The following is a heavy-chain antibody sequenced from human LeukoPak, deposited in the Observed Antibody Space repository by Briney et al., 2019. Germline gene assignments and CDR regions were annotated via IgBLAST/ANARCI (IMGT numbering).Heavy chain of an antibody. V-gene: IGHV1-2*02. Sequence: ASVKVSCKASGYTFTGYYMHWVRQAPGQGLEWMGWINPNSGGTNYAQKFQGRVTMTRDTSISTAYMELSRLGSDDTAVYYCARVPYEMATRLFDYWGQGTLVTVSS. J-gene: IGHJ4*02. D-gene: IGHD2-15*01. CDR1: GYTFTGYY. CDR2: INPNSGGT. CDR3: ARVPYEMATRLFDY.